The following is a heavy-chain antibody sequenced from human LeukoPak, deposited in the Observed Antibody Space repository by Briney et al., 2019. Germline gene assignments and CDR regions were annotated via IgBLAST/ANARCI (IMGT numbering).Heavy chain of an antibody. CDR3: AKDFAWCRTEVPNWFDP. V-gene: IGHV3-23*01. J-gene: IGHJ5*02. D-gene: IGHD4/OR15-4a*01. Sequence: AESLRLLCAVSGFTLSSYCMSWVRQAAGKGLEWVSAISGSGGSTYYADSVKGRCTISRDNTKNTLYLQTNSRRADDTGVYYCAKDFAWCRTEVPNWFDPGRQGTLVSVSS. CDR1: GFTLSSYC. CDR2: ISGSGGST.